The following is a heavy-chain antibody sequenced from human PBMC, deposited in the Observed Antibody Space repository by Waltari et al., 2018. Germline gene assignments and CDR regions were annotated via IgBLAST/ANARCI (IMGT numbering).Heavy chain of an antibody. CDR3: ARSGEST. V-gene: IGHV1-2*02. CDR2: INPNSGGT. D-gene: IGHD1-26*01. Sequence: QMQLVQSGAEVKMPGASVTVSCKASGYTFTGFYIHWVRQAPGQGLEWMGWINPNSGGTNYAQKFQGRVTLTRDTSITTAYMELSRLGADDTAFYFCARSGESTWGQGTLVTVSS. J-gene: IGHJ5*02. CDR1: GYTFTGFY.